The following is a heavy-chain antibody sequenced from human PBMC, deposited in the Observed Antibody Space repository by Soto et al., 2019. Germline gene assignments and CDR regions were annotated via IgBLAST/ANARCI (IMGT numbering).Heavy chain of an antibody. D-gene: IGHD5-12*01. CDR1: GYTFTSYG. J-gene: IGHJ6*02. Sequence: ASVKVSCKASGYTFTSYGISWVRQAPGQGLDWMGWISAYNGTANYAQKFQGRVTITADESTSTAYMELSSLRSEDTAVYYCARASGYSGYDKVGYYGMDVWGQGTTVTVSS. CDR2: ISAYNGTA. CDR3: ARASGYSGYDKVGYYGMDV. V-gene: IGHV1-18*04.